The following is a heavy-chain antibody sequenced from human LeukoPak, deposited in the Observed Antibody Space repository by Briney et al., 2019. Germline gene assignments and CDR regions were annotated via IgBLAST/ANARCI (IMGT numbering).Heavy chain of an antibody. CDR3: ARDPYSGGYGDYYYYYMDV. CDR2: IKQEGSEK. D-gene: IGHD1-26*01. CDR1: GFTFSRYW. J-gene: IGHJ6*03. V-gene: IGHV3-7*01. Sequence: GGSLRLSCGASGFTFSRYWMSWVRQAPGRGLEGVANIKQEGSEKYYVDSVKGRFTISRDNAKNSLYLQINSLRAEDTAVYYCARDPYSGGYGDYYYYYMDVWGKGTTVTISS.